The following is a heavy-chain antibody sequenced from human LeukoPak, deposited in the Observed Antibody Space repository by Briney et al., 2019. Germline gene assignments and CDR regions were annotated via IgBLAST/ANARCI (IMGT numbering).Heavy chain of an antibody. CDR3: ARGQGSWYGYYFDC. J-gene: IGHJ4*02. V-gene: IGHV4-34*01. Sequence: SETLSLTCAAYGGTFSGYYWSWIRQPPGKGLEWIGEINQSGSTNYNPSLMSRVTISVDTSKKQYSLKLSSVTAADTAVYYCARGQGSWYGYYFDCWGEGTLVSVSS. CDR1: GGTFSGYY. D-gene: IGHD6-13*01. CDR2: INQSGST.